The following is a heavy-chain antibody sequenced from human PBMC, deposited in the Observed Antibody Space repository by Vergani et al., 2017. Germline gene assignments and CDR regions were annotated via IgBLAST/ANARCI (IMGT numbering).Heavy chain of an antibody. CDR1: GFTFSSYS. Sequence: EVQLVESGGGLVKPGGSLRLSCAASGFTFSSYSMNWVRQAPGKGLEWVSSISSSSSYIYYADSVKGRFTISRDNAKNSLYLQMNSLRAEDTAVYYCAGLLLADTAMVRSDYWGQGTLVTVSS. V-gene: IGHV3-21*01. CDR3: AGLLLADTAMVRSDY. J-gene: IGHJ4*02. CDR2: ISSSSSYI. D-gene: IGHD5-18*01.